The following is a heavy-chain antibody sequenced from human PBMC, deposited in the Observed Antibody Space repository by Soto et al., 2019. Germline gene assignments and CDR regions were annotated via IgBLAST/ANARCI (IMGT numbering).Heavy chain of an antibody. CDR1: GGSISSSSYY. CDR3: ARRGYCSSTSCYRGWFDP. D-gene: IGHD2-2*02. CDR2: IYYSGST. V-gene: IGHV4-39*01. J-gene: IGHJ5*02. Sequence: KPSETLSLTCTVSGGSISSSSYYWGWIRQPPGKGLEWIGSIYYSGSTYYNPSLKSRVTISVDTSKNQFSLKLSSVTAADTAVYYCARRGYCSSTSCYRGWFDPWGQGTLVTVSS.